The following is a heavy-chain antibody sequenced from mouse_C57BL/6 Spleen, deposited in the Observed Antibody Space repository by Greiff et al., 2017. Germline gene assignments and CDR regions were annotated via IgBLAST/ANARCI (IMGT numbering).Heavy chain of an antibody. CDR2: INPNYGTT. V-gene: IGHV1-39*01. D-gene: IGHD1-1*01. CDR1: GYSFTDYN. Sequence: VHVKQSGPELVKPGASVKISCKASGYSFTDYNMNWVKQSNGKSLEWIGVINPNYGTTSYNQKFKGKATLTVDQSSSTAYMQLNSLTSEDSAVYYCARSPLFITTVVATDWYFDVWGTGTTVTVSS. J-gene: IGHJ1*03. CDR3: ARSPLFITTVVATDWYFDV.